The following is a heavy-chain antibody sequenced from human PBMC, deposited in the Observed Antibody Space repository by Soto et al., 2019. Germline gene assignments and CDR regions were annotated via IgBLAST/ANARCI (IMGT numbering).Heavy chain of an antibody. CDR2: SNPISGGT. CDR1: GYPFTGPY. D-gene: IGHD4-4*01. Sequence: ASVKVSCNASGYPFTGPYIYWVRQAPGQGLEWMGLSNPISGGTEFAEKFQGSVTVTRDTSIRTVFLELNSLTSDDTGVYFCARDFRPYSHGVDXWGQGTAVTVS. V-gene: IGHV1-2*02. J-gene: IGHJ6*02. CDR3: ARDFRPYSHGVDX.